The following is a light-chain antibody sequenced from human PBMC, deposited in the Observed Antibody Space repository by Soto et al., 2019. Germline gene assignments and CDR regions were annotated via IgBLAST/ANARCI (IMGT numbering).Light chain of an antibody. V-gene: IGLV2-14*01. CDR1: SSDAGDYNY. J-gene: IGLJ1*01. CDR3: TSYTTSSTLYV. Sequence: QSVLTQPASVSGSPGQSITISCTGTSSDAGDYNYVSWYQQHPGKAPKLLIFEVRHRPSGVSNRFSGSKSANTASLTISGLQAEDEADYYCTSYTTSSTLYVFGTGTKVTVL. CDR2: EVR.